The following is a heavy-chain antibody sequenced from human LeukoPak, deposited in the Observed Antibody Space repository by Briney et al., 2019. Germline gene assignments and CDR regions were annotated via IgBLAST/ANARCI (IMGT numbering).Heavy chain of an antibody. CDR2: INHSGST. J-gene: IGHJ5*02. D-gene: IGHD3-16*01. Sequence: PSETLSLTCAVYGGSFSGYYWSWIRQPPGKGLEWIGEINHSGSTNYNPSLKSRVTISVDTSKNQFSLKLSSVTAADTAVYYCATKGGPWGQGTLVTVSS. CDR1: GGSFSGYY. V-gene: IGHV4-34*01. CDR3: ATKGGP.